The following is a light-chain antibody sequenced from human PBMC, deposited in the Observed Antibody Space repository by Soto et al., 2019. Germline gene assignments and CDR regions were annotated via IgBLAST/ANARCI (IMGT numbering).Light chain of an antibody. J-gene: IGKJ1*01. CDR1: QSVSNNY. Sequence: EIVLSNSPGTLSLSPGERATLSCRASQSVSNNYLAWYQQKPGQAPRLLIYGASNRATGIPDRFSGSGSGTDFTLTISRLEPEDFAVYYCQTSGSSGTFGQGTKVDNK. V-gene: IGKV3-20*01. CDR2: GAS. CDR3: QTSGSSGT.